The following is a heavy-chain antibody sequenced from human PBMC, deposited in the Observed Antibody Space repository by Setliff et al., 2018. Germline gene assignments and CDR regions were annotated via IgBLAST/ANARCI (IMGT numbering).Heavy chain of an antibody. CDR3: ARGSRGFDY. CDR1: GYTFTSYA. V-gene: IGHV1-3*01. CDR2: INAGNGKT. Sequence: ASVKVSCKASGYTFTSYAVHWVRQAPGQRLEWMGWINAGNGKTKYSQEFQGRVTITRNTSASTAYMELSSLTSEDTAVYFCARGSRGFDYWGQGALVTVSS. J-gene: IGHJ4*02.